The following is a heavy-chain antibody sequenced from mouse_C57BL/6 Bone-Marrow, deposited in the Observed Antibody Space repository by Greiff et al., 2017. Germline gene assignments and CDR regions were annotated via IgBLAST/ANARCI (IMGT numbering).Heavy chain of an antibody. J-gene: IGHJ3*01. V-gene: IGHV1-54*01. CDR2: INPGSGGT. Sequence: QVQLQQSGAELVRPGTSVKVSCKASGYAFTNYLIEWVKQRPGQGLEWIGVINPGSGGTNYNEKFKGKATLTADKSSSTAYMQLSSLTSEDSAVYFCARLYYGSSDPFAYWGQGTLVTVSA. D-gene: IGHD1-1*01. CDR1: GYAFTNYL. CDR3: ARLYYGSSDPFAY.